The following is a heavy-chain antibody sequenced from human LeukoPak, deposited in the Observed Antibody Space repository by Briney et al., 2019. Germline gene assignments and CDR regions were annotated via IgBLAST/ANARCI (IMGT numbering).Heavy chain of an antibody. CDR2: ISSSGSAI. CDR3: ARSARLMKGVVEVTALDD. CDR1: GFTFSSYE. V-gene: IGHV3-48*03. J-gene: IGHJ4*02. D-gene: IGHD3-3*01. Sequence: QPGGSLRLSCAASGFTFSSYEMNWVRQAPGKGLEWVSYISSSGSAIYYADSVKGRFTISRDNAKNSLYLQMNSLRADDTAVYYCARSARLMKGVVEVTALDDWGQGTLVTVSS.